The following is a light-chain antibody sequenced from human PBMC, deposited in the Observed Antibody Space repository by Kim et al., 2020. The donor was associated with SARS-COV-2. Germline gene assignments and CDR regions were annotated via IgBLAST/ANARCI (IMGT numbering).Light chain of an antibody. Sequence: DIQMTQSPSTLSASVGDRITLTCRASHSVSTWLAWYQQKPGKAPKLLNYEASSLERGVPSRFSGSGSGTEFTLTISSLQPDDFATYFCQQYSSSWTFGQGTKVDIK. V-gene: IGKV1-5*03. CDR1: HSVSTW. CDR3: QQYSSSWT. J-gene: IGKJ1*01. CDR2: EAS.